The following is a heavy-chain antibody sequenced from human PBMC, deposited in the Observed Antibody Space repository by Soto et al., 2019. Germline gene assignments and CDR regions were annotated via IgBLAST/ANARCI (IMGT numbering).Heavy chain of an antibody. Sequence: CEASSEGFNTISITLVPQENGRGLEWVGWISAYNGNTQYGLKFHDRVTMTTDTSTTTAYLELRSLTTDDTALYCCARNHDLQTGSGGGMGVSGQGTSGSVS. J-gene: IGHJ6*02. D-gene: IGHD2-15*01. CDR2: ISAYNGNT. CDR1: SEGFNTIS. V-gene: IGHV1-18*01. CDR3: ARNHDLQTGSGGGMGV.